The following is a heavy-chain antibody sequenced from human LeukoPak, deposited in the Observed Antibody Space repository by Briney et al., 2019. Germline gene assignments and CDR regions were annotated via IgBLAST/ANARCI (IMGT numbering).Heavy chain of an antibody. D-gene: IGHD6-13*01. V-gene: IGHV4-34*01. CDR3: ARGAGQQQLFDY. CDR2: INHSGST. Sequence: SETLSLTCAVDGGSFSGYYWSWIRQPPGKGLEWIGEINHSGSTNYSPSLKSRVTISLDTSKNQFSLKLSSVTAADTAVYYCARGAGQQQLFDYWGQGTLVTVSS. J-gene: IGHJ4*02. CDR1: GGSFSGYY.